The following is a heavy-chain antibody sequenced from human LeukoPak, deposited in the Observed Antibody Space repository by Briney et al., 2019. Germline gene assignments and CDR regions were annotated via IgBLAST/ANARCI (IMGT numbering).Heavy chain of an antibody. V-gene: IGHV1-69*13. D-gene: IGHD2-2*01. CDR1: GGTFSSYA. Sequence: GASVKVSCKASGGTFSSYAISWVRQAPGQGLEWMGGIIPIFGTANYAQKFQGRVTITADESTSTAYVELSSLRSEDTAVYYCARPRGYCSSTSCFHFDYWGQGTLVTVSS. J-gene: IGHJ4*02. CDR2: IIPIFGTA. CDR3: ARPRGYCSSTSCFHFDY.